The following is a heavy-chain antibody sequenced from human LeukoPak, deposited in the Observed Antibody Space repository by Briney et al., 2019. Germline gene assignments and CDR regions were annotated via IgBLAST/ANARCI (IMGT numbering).Heavy chain of an antibody. Sequence: GVSLRLSCAASGFTFSSYAMSWVRQVPGKGLEWVSVISGSGDNTYYADSVKGRFTISRDNSKNMLYLQMNSLRAEDTAVYYCAKWKYSNSGIDDYWGQGTLVTVSS. J-gene: IGHJ4*02. CDR3: AKWKYSNSGIDDY. D-gene: IGHD6-6*01. V-gene: IGHV3-23*01. CDR1: GFTFSSYA. CDR2: ISGSGDNT.